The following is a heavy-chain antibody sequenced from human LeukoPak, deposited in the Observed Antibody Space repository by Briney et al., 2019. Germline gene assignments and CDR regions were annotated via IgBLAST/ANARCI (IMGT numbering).Heavy chain of an antibody. D-gene: IGHD2-15*01. CDR3: ARAQYCSGGSCYSGYYYYYMDV. Sequence: PSETLSLTCTVSVGSISSYYWSWIRQPPGKGLEWIGYIYYSGSTNYNPSLKSRVTISVDTSKNQFSLKLSSVTAADTAVYYCARAQYCSGGSCYSGYYYYYMDVWGKGTTVTVSS. CDR1: VGSISSYY. V-gene: IGHV4-59*01. CDR2: IYYSGST. J-gene: IGHJ6*03.